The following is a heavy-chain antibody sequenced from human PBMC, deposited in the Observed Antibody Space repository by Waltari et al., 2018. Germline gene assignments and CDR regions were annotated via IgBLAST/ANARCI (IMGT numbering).Heavy chain of an antibody. CDR2: ISGPGDST. D-gene: IGHD2-15*01. V-gene: IGHV3-23*04. CDR3: ARLPGDYVGY. Sequence: EVQLVESGGGLVQPGGSLRLSCAASGFIFSSYAMSWVRQATGKGLEWVSTISGPGDSTYYADSVNGRFTISRDNSQNTVYLQVNSLTAEDTAIYYCARLPGDYVGYWGQGTLVTVSS. CDR1: GFIFSSYA. J-gene: IGHJ4*02.